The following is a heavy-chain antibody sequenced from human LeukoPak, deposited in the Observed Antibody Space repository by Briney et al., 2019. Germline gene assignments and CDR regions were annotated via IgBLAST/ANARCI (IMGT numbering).Heavy chain of an antibody. CDR3: ARLSKQQLVQYWFDP. V-gene: IGHV4-39*01. J-gene: IGHJ5*02. Sequence: SETLSLPCTVSGGSISSSSYYWGWIRQPPGKGLEGIGSIYYSGSTYYNPSLKSRVTISVDTSKNQFSLKLSSVTAADTAVYYCARLSKQQLVQYWFDPWGQGTLVTVSS. D-gene: IGHD6-13*01. CDR1: GGSISSSSYY. CDR2: IYYSGST.